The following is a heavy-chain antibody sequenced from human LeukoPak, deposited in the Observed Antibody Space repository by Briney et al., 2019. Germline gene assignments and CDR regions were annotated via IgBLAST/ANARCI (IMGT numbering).Heavy chain of an antibody. J-gene: IGHJ4*02. CDR2: IYPYTGAT. Sequence: ASVKVSCKASGYTFSGTGWYLYWLRQAPGQGLECMGWIYPYTGATHYAQKFQGRVAMTRDTSTSTAYMELSRLRPDDTAVYYCATFTERENYHYTANLWGQGTLVIVS. D-gene: IGHD3-16*02. V-gene: IGHV1-2*02. CDR3: ATFTERENYHYTANL. CDR1: GYTFSGTGWY.